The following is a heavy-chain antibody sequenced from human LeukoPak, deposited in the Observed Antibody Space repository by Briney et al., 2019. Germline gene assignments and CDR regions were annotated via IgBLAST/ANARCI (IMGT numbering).Heavy chain of an antibody. Sequence: SVKVSCKASGGTFSSYAISWVRQAPGQGLEWMGGIIPIFGTANYAQKFQGRVTITADESTSTAYMELSSLRSEDTAVYYCATPRPQDRGGITIFGVGYYYMDVWGKGTTVTVSS. CDR3: ATPRPQDRGGITIFGVGYYYMDV. CDR1: GGTFSSYA. CDR2: IIPIFGTA. J-gene: IGHJ6*03. V-gene: IGHV1-69*01. D-gene: IGHD3-3*01.